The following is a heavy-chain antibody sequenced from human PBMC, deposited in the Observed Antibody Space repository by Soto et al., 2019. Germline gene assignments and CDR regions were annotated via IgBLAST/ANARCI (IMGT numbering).Heavy chain of an antibody. CDR2: ISSSSSTI. D-gene: IGHD3-10*01. J-gene: IGHJ4*02. CDR3: ARDPRVDYYGSGSYFDY. V-gene: IGHV3-48*02. CDR1: GFTFSSYS. Sequence: VQLVESGGGLVKPGGSLRLSCVASGFTFSSYSMNWVRQAPGKGLEWVSYISSSSSTIYYADSVKGRFTISRDNAKNSLYLQMNSLRDEDTAVYYCARDPRVDYYGSGSYFDYWGQGTLVTVSS.